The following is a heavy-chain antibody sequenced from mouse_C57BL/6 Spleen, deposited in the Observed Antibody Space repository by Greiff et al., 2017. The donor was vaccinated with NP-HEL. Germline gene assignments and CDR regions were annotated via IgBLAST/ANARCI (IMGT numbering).Heavy chain of an antibody. J-gene: IGHJ2*01. CDR3: ASGLRLRVDY. Sequence: QVQLQQPGAELVMPGASVKLSCKASGYTFTSYWMHWVKQRPGQGLEWIGEIDPSDSYTNYNQKFKGKSTLTVDKSSSTAYMQLSSLTSEDSAVYYCASGLRLRVDYWGQGTTLTVSS. CDR1: GYTFTSYW. D-gene: IGHD2-4*01. CDR2: IDPSDSYT. V-gene: IGHV1-69*01.